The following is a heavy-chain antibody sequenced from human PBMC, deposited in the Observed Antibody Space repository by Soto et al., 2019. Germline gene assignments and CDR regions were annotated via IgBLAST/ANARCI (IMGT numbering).Heavy chain of an antibody. Sequence: QVQLVESGGGGVQPGMSLRLSCAASGFNFSTYDMHWVRQVPGKGLEWVAVISYDGRNKYYADSVKSRFTIYRDNSKNTLYLQMNGMRAADTAVSYCAKDRGKVVVITRTGDYWGQGTLVTVSS. J-gene: IGHJ4*02. CDR2: ISYDGRNK. CDR1: GFNFSTYD. D-gene: IGHD3-22*01. CDR3: AKDRGKVVVITRTGDY. V-gene: IGHV3-30*18.